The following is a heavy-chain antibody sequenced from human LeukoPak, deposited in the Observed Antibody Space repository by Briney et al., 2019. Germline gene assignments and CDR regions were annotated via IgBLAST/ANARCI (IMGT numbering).Heavy chain of an antibody. CDR1: RFTPCNDG. CDR3: ARDQGSVVVVVAASDY. J-gene: IGHJ4*02. D-gene: IGHD2-15*01. V-gene: IGHV3-30*03. CDR2: ISYDGSNR. Sequence: SLRLSCAASRFTPCNDGMHSVCHAPRKGLWRGAVISYDGSNRYYAESVKGRFTISRDNSKNTLYLQMNSLRTEDTAVYYCARDQGSVVVVVAASDYWGQGTLVTVSS.